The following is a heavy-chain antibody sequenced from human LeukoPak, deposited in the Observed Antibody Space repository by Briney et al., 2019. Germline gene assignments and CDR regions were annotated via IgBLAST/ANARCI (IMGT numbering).Heavy chain of an antibody. D-gene: IGHD1-26*01. Sequence: GGSLRLSCAASGFTFSNYAMSWVRQAPGKGLEWVSTLSGTGGSTYYADSVKGRFTISRDNSKNTLYLQVSSLRAEDTAVYYCAKGGKWDVTPFDYWGQGTLVTVSS. CDR1: GFTFSNYA. CDR3: AKGGKWDVTPFDY. CDR2: LSGTGGST. V-gene: IGHV3-23*01. J-gene: IGHJ4*02.